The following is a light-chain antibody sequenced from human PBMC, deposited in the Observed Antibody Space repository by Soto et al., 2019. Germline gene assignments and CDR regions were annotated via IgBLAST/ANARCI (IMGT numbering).Light chain of an antibody. V-gene: IGKV3-11*01. CDR1: QSVGNF. CDR3: QQYGNWPLT. J-gene: IGKJ4*01. Sequence: EIVLTQSPGTLSLSPGERASLSCRASQSVGNFLVWYQQKPGQAPSLLIYDTSNRATGIPARFSGSGSGTAFTLTISSLEPEDFAIYYCQQYGNWPLTFGGGTKVEIK. CDR2: DTS.